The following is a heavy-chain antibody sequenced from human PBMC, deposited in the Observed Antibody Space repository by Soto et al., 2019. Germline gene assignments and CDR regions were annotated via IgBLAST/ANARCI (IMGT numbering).Heavy chain of an antibody. CDR1: RGSINNSY. Sequence: SETLSLTCTVSRGSINNSYWTWIRQPPWKRLEWIGYIHYTGSTNYNPSLRGRVTMSVDTSKNQFSLKLTSVTAADTAVYYCVKVAGGGLFDYWGPGNLVTVSS. V-gene: IGHV4-59*01. J-gene: IGHJ4*02. D-gene: IGHD2-15*01. CDR2: IHYTGST. CDR3: VKVAGGGLFDY.